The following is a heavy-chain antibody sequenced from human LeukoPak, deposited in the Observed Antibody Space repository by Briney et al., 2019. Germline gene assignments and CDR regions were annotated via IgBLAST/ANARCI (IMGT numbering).Heavy chain of an antibody. J-gene: IGHJ3*02. CDR1: GFTFSSYA. V-gene: IGHV3-23*01. CDR2: ISGSGDNT. Sequence: GSLRLSCAASGFTFSSYAMSWVRQAPGKGLEWVSVISGSGDNTYYADSVKGRFTISRDNSKNTLYLQMNSLRAEDTAVYYCARDSPYAFDIWGQGTMVTVSS. CDR3: ARDSPYAFDI.